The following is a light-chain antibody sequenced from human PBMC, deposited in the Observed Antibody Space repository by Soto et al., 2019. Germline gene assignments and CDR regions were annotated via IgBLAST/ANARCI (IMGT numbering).Light chain of an antibody. V-gene: IGKV3-20*01. Sequence: EIVLTQSPGTLSLSPGERATLSCRASQSVSRSYLAWYQQKPGQAPRLLIYGASSMATGIPDRFSGSGSETDFTLTISRLEPEDFAVYYCQRDGSSSWTFGQGTKVEI. CDR1: QSVSRSY. J-gene: IGKJ1*01. CDR2: GAS. CDR3: QRDGSSSWT.